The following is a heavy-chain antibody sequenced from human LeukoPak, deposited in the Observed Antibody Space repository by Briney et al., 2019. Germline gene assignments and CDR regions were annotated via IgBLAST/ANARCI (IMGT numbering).Heavy chain of an antibody. D-gene: IGHD2-2*01. CDR1: GGSFSGYY. V-gene: IGHV4-34*01. J-gene: IGHJ6*03. CDR2: INHSGST. CDR3: ARHVSSGRYCSSTSCFQARLYYYYMDV. Sequence: SETLSLTCAVYGGSFSGYYWSWIRQPPGEGLEWIGEINHSGSTNYNPSLKSRVTISVDTSKNQFSLKLSSVTAADTAVYYCARHVSSGRYCSSTSCFQARLYYYYMDVWGKGTTVTVSS.